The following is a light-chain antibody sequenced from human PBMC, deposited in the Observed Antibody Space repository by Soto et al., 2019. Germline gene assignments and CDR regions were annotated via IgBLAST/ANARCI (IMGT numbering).Light chain of an antibody. CDR2: GDS. J-gene: IGLJ2*01. CDR3: QSYDSSLSGRVV. Sequence: QSVLTQPPSVSEAPGQRVTISCTGGSSSIGAGYDVHWYQHLPGTAPKLLIYGDSNRPSGVPDRFSGSKSGTSASLAITGLQAEDEGDYYCQSYDSSLSGRVVFGGGTKVTVL. V-gene: IGLV1-40*01. CDR1: SSSIGAGYD.